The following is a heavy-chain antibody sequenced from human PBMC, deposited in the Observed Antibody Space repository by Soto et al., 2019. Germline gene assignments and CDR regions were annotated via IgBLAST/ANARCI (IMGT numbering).Heavy chain of an antibody. CDR3: AREAVYCSSTSCYLDYYYGMDV. Sequence: QVQLQESGPGLVKPSQTLSLTCTVSGGSISSGDYYWSWIRQPPGKGLEWIGYIYYSGSTYYNPYLKRRVTISVDTSKNPFPLKLSSVTAADTAVYYCAREAVYCSSTSCYLDYYYGMDVWGQGTTVTVS. J-gene: IGHJ6*02. V-gene: IGHV4-30-4*01. CDR1: GGSISSGDYY. D-gene: IGHD2-2*01. CDR2: IYYSGST.